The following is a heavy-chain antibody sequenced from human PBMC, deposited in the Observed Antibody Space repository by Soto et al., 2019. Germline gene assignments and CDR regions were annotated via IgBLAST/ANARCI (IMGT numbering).Heavy chain of an antibody. V-gene: IGHV3-30*18. CDR2: MSNDGSHT. CDR1: GFTFSSNG. Sequence: QVQLVESGGGVVQPGRSLRLSCAASGFTFSSNGMHWVRQAPGKGLEWVAVMSNDGSHTSYADSAKGRFTISRDNSKNTLYLQMNSLRAEDSGIYYCTKGCSSRSNCYIIAYWGQGALVHVSS. D-gene: IGHD2-2*01. CDR3: TKGCSSRSNCYIIAY. J-gene: IGHJ4*02.